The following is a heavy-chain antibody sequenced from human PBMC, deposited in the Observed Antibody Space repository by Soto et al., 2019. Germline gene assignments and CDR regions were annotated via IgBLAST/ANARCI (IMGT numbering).Heavy chain of an antibody. Sequence: QLQLQESGPGLVKPSETLSLTCTVSGGSISSSSYYWGWIRQPPGKGLEWIGSIYYSGSTYYNPSLKSRATIAVDTFKNQFSLKLSSVTAADTAVYYCARHGNSVITIFGVVYYYYYMDVWGKGTTVTVSS. J-gene: IGHJ6*03. CDR1: GGSISSSSYY. CDR3: ARHGNSVITIFGVVYYYYYMDV. V-gene: IGHV4-39*01. CDR2: IYYSGST. D-gene: IGHD3-3*01.